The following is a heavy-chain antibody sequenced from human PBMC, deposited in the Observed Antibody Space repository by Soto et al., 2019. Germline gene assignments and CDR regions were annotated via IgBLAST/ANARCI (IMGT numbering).Heavy chain of an antibody. V-gene: IGHV3-21*01. J-gene: IGHJ5*01. Sequence: EVQLVESGGGLVKPGESLRLSCAASGFSFSSYTMNWVLQAPGKGLQWVSSITNRGTHTYSADSVKGRFTISRDNDKNSLYLQMNNLRAEDTAIYFCARAHEVAWFDSWGLGTLVTVTS. CDR2: ITNRGTHT. CDR3: ARAHEVAWFDS. CDR1: GFSFSSYT. D-gene: IGHD2-15*01.